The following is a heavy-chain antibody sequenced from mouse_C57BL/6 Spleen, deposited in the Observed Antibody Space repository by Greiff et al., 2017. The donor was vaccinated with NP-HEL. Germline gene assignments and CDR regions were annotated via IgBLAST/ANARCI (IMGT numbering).Heavy chain of an antibody. CDR1: GYTFTSYW. CDR2: INPSNGGT. J-gene: IGHJ2*01. D-gene: IGHD1-1*01. CDR3: APFYYYGSSYFDY. Sequence: QVHVKQPGTELVKPGASVKLSCKASGYTFTSYWMHWVKQRPGQGLEWIGNINPSNGGTNYNEKFKSKATLTVDKSSSTAYMQLSSLTSEDSAVYYCAPFYYYGSSYFDYWGQGTTLTVSS. V-gene: IGHV1-53*01.